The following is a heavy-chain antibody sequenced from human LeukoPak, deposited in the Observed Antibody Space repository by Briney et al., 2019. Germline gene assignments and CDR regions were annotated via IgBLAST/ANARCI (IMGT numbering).Heavy chain of an antibody. D-gene: IGHD3-9*01. J-gene: IGHJ4*02. CDR1: GGSFSGYY. V-gene: IGHV4-34*01. CDR3: ARARGYDTLYYFDY. CDR2: INHSGST. Sequence: SETLSLTCAVYGGSFSGYYWSWIRQPPGKGLERIGEINHSGSTNYNPSLKSRVTISVDTSKNQFSLKLSSVTAADTAVYYCARARGYDTLYYFDYWGQGTLVTVSS.